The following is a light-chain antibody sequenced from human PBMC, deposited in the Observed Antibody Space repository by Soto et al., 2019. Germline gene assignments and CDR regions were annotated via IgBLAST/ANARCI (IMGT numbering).Light chain of an antibody. CDR1: QSVSSSY. Sequence: EIVLTQSPGTLSLSPGERATLSCRASQSVSSSYLAWYQQKPGQAPRLLIYGGSSRATGIPDRFSGSGSGTDFTLTISRLEPEDFVVDYCQQYGRSPPWTFGQGTNVEIK. CDR2: GGS. V-gene: IGKV3-20*01. CDR3: QQYGRSPPWT. J-gene: IGKJ1*01.